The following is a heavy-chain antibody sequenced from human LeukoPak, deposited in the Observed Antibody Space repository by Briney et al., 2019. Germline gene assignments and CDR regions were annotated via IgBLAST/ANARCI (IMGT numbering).Heavy chain of an antibody. CDR2: IYYSGST. D-gene: IGHD1-26*01. Sequence: SETLSLTCTVSGGSISSSSYYWGWIRQPPGKGLEWIGSIYYSGSTYYNPSLKSRVTISVDTSKNQFSLKLSSVTAADTAVYYCARSTTTGRYFDYWGQGTLVTVSS. CDR1: GGSISSSSYY. V-gene: IGHV4-39*01. CDR3: ARSTTTGRYFDY. J-gene: IGHJ4*02.